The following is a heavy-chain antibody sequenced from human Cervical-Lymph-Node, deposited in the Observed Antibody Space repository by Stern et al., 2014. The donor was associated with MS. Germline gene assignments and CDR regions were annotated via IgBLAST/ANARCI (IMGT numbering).Heavy chain of an antibody. V-gene: IGHV3-15*01. D-gene: IGHD1-26*01. CDR2: IKIKTDGGTS. CDR3: TTLDRSYPYYYYGMDV. Sequence: EVQLVESGGGLVKPGGSLRLSCAASGFTFRTAWMTWIRQAPGKGLEGVGRIKIKTDGGTSDYAAPVQGRFTISRDDSKNTLYLQMNSMKTEDTAVYYCTTLDRSYPYYYYGMDVWGQGTTVTVSS. J-gene: IGHJ6*02. CDR1: GFTFRTAW.